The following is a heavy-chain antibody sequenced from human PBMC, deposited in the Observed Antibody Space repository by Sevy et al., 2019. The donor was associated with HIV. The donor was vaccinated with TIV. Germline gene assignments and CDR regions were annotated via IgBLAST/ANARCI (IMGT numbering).Heavy chain of an antibody. CDR2: INSDGSST. Sequence: GGSLKLSCAASGFTFSSYWMHWVRQAPGKGLVWVSRINSDGSSTSYADSVKGRFTISRDNAKNTLYLQMNSLRAEDTAVYYCASPLFGTGPANFDYWGQGTLVTVSS. V-gene: IGHV3-74*01. CDR1: GFTFSSYW. J-gene: IGHJ4*02. CDR3: ASPLFGTGPANFDY. D-gene: IGHD3-16*01.